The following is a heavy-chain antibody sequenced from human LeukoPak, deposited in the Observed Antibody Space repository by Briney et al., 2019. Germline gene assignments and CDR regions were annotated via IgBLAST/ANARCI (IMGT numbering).Heavy chain of an antibody. CDR1: GFTFDDYA. CDR3: ARADSTAYYYYYYMDV. J-gene: IGHJ6*03. V-gene: IGHV3-7*01. Sequence: PGGSLRLSCAASGFTFDDYAMHWVRQAPGKGLEWVANIKQDGSEKYYVDSVKGRFTISRDNAKNSLYLQMNSLRAEDTAVYYCARADSTAYYYYYYMDVWGKGTTVTVSS. D-gene: IGHD2-15*01. CDR2: IKQDGSEK.